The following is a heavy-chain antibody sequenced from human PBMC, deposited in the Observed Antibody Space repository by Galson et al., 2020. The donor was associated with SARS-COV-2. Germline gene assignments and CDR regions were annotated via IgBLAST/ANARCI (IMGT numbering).Heavy chain of an antibody. CDR3: AKRKEVFWLGELNQGLDV. CDR2: ISYEGSIK. D-gene: IGHD3-10*01. V-gene: IGHV3-30*18. Sequence: GESLKISCAASGFTLTNYAMHWVRQAPGKGLEWVALISYEGSIKYYADSVKGRFTISRDSSKNTLFLQMNSLSAGDTAVYYCAKRKEVFWLGELNQGLDVWGQGTTVTVS. CDR1: GFTLTNYA. J-gene: IGHJ6*02.